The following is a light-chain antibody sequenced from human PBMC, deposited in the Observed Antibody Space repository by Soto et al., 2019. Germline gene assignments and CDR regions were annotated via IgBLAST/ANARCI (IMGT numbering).Light chain of an antibody. CDR3: QQSFTTPMYT. CDR2: AAS. J-gene: IGKJ2*01. V-gene: IGKV1-39*01. Sequence: DIQMTQSPSSLSASVGDRVTITCGASQTITTYLNWYQQKPGKAPELLIYAASALQRGVPSRFSGSGSGTDFTLTIGSLQPEDSATYYCQQSFTTPMYTFGQGTKVEI. CDR1: QTITTY.